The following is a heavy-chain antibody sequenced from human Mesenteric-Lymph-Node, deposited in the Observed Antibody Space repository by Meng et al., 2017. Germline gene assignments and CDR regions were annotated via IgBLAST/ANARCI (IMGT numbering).Heavy chain of an antibody. CDR1: GFMFRDYY. CDR2: SRDKAHSHTT. V-gene: IGHV3-72*01. Sequence: EVQLVEPGGGLVQPGGSLRLSCAASGFMFRDYYIDWVRQAPGEGLEWVGRSRDKAHSHTTEYAASVKGRFIISRDDSKNSVYLQMNSLKSEDTAMYYCARSIRDSGGYYFLQHWGQGALVTVSS. CDR3: ARSIRDSGGYYFLQH. J-gene: IGHJ1*01. D-gene: IGHD3-22*01.